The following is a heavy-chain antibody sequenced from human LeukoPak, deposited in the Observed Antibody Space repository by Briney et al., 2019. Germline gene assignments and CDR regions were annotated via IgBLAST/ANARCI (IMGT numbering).Heavy chain of an antibody. D-gene: IGHD3-10*01. CDR2: IIPAFGTT. J-gene: IGHJ4*02. CDR3: AREYYGSGSYYDGYYFDF. CDR1: GDTFNSYA. Sequence: SVKVSCKVSGDTFNSYAVAWVRQAPGQGLEWMGLIIPAFGTTHYAQRFQGRVTITSDKSTTTAYMELGSLRSEDTAVYYCAREYYGSGSYYDGYYFDFWRQGTLVTASS. V-gene: IGHV1-69*06.